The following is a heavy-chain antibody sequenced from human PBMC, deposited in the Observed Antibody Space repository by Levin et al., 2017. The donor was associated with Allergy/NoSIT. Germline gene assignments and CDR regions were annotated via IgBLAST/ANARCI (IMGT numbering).Heavy chain of an antibody. V-gene: IGHV4-34*01. J-gene: IGHJ3*02. CDR2: INHSGST. CDR3: ARGSDGGAALARAFDI. CDR1: GGSFSGYY. D-gene: IGHD6-13*01. Sequence: GSLRLSCAVYGGSFSGYYWSWIRQPPGKGLEWIGEINHSGSTNYNPSLKSRVTISVDTSKNQFSLKLSSVTAADTAVYYCARGSDGGAALARAFDIWGQGTMVTVSS.